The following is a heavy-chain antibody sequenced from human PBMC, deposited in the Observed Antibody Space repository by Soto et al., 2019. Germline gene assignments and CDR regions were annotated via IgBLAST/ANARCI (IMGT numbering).Heavy chain of an antibody. J-gene: IGHJ4*02. CDR2: ISGSGGST. CDR3: ANPTGSSGWYYFDY. CDR1: GFTFSSYA. V-gene: IGHV3-23*01. D-gene: IGHD6-19*01. Sequence: EVQLLESGGGLVQPGGSLRLSCAASGFTFSSYAMSWVRQAPGKGLEWVSAISGSGGSTYYAASVKGRFTISRDNSKNTLYLQMNSLRAEDTAVYYCANPTGSSGWYYFDYWGQGTLVTVSS.